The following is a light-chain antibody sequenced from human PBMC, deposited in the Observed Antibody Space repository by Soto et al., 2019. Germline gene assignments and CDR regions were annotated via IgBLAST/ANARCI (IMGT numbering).Light chain of an antibody. Sequence: EVVLTQSPGTLSLSPGERATLSCRASQIVSNNYLAWYQQRPGQAPRLLIYPTFNRATGIPDRFSGSGSGTDFTLSIDRLEAGDCAVYYWHHYGGSPPFTCGRGIKLEI. CDR1: QIVSNNY. CDR2: PTF. V-gene: IGKV3-20*01. CDR3: HHYGGSPPFT. J-gene: IGKJ2*01.